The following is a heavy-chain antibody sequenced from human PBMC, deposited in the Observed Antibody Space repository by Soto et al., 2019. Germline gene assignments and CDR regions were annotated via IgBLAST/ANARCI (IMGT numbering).Heavy chain of an antibody. Sequence: PSETLSLTCTVSGGSISSGGYYWTWIRQHPGKGLEWIGYIYYSGSTYYNPSLKSRVTISVHTSKNQLSLKLSSVTAADTAVYYCARDVTDSSPDFDYWGQGTLVTVSS. J-gene: IGHJ4*02. V-gene: IGHV4-31*03. CDR3: ARDVTDSSPDFDY. CDR1: GGSISSGGYY. CDR2: IYYSGST. D-gene: IGHD3-16*01.